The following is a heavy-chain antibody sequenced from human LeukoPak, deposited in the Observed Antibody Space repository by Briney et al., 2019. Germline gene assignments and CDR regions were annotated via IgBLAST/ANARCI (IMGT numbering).Heavy chain of an antibody. CDR1: GFTFSSYW. V-gene: IGHV3-74*03. Sequence: GGSLRLSCATSGFTFSSYWLHWVRQAPGKGLVWVSRINSDGSSITYADSVKGRFTISRDNAKNTLYLQMNSLRVEDTAVYYCAREGRVSGYDFDCWGQGTLVTVSS. D-gene: IGHD5-12*01. CDR2: INSDGSSI. CDR3: AREGRVSGYDFDC. J-gene: IGHJ4*02.